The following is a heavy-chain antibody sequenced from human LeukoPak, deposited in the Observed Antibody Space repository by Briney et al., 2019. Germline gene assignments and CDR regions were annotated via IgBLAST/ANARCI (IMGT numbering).Heavy chain of an antibody. J-gene: IGHJ4*02. D-gene: IGHD5-18*01. CDR1: GYTFAGYY. CDR2: INPNSGGT. V-gene: IGHV1-2*02. Sequence: ASVKVSCKASGYTFAGYYMHWVRQAPGQGLEWMGWINPNSGGTNYAQKFQGRVTMTRDTSISTAYMELSRLRSDDTAVYYCARDIRIQLWFWIDYWGQGTLVTVSS. CDR3: ARDIRIQLWFWIDY.